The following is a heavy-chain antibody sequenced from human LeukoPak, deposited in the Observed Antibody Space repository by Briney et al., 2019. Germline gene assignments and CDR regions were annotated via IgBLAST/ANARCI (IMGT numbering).Heavy chain of an antibody. D-gene: IGHD2-2*02. CDR2: IYTSGST. CDR3: AREYCSSTSYYNNWFDP. J-gene: IGHJ5*02. Sequence: SETLSLTCAVYGGSFSGYYWSWIRQPAGKGLEWIGRIYTSGSTNYNPSLKSRVTMSVDTSKNQFSLKPTSVTAADTAVYYCAREYCSSTSYYNNWFDPWGQGTLVTVSS. CDR1: GGSFSGYY. V-gene: IGHV4-4*07.